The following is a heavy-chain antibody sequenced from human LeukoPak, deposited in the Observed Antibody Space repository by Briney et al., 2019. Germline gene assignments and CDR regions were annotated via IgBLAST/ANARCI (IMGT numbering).Heavy chain of an antibody. CDR1: GYSISSGYY. CDR3: ARGGSSGWLNFDY. Sequence: SETLSLTCAVSGYSISSGYYWGWIRQPPGKGLEWIGSIYHSGSTYYNPSLKSRVTISVDTSKNQFSLKLSSVTAADTAVYYCARGGSSGWLNFDYWGQGTLVTVSS. D-gene: IGHD6-19*01. CDR2: IYHSGST. V-gene: IGHV4-38-2*01. J-gene: IGHJ4*02.